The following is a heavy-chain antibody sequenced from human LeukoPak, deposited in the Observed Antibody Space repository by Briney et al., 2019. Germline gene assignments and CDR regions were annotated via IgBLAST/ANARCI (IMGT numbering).Heavy chain of an antibody. D-gene: IGHD1-26*01. CDR3: ARHYSGSPNFDY. CDR1: GFTFSSYS. V-gene: IGHV3-21*01. CDR2: ISSSSSYI. J-gene: IGHJ4*02. Sequence: AGGSLRLSCAASGFTFSSYSMNWVRQAPGKGLEWVSSISSSSSYIYYADSVKGRFTISRDNAKNSLYLQMNSLRAEDTAVYYCARHYSGSPNFDYWGQGTLVTVSS.